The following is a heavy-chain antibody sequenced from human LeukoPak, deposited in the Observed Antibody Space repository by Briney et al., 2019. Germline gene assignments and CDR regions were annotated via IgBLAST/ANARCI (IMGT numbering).Heavy chain of an antibody. D-gene: IGHD2-2*01. V-gene: IGHV4-34*01. CDR2: INHSGST. Sequence: SETLSLTCAVYGGSFSGYYWSWIRQPPGKGLEWIGGINHSGSTNYNPSLKSRVTISVDTSKNQFSLKLSSVTAADTAVYYCARGSPNFDIVVVPAARRRNWFDPWGPGTLVTVSS. CDR3: ARGSPNFDIVVVPAARRRNWFDP. J-gene: IGHJ5*02. CDR1: GGSFSGYY.